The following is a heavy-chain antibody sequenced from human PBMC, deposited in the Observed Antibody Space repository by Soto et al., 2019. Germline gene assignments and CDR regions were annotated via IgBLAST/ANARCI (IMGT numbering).Heavy chain of an antibody. CDR3: ASARDYGGSIDAFDI. J-gene: IGHJ3*02. CDR2: IRYDGSNK. Sequence: GGSLRLSCAASGFTFSSYDMHWVRQAPGKGLEWVADIRYDGSNKYYADSVKGRFTISRDNSKNTLYLQMDSLRAEDTAVYYCASARDYGGSIDAFDIWGQGTMVTVS. V-gene: IGHV3-30*02. CDR1: GFTFSSYD. D-gene: IGHD4-17*01.